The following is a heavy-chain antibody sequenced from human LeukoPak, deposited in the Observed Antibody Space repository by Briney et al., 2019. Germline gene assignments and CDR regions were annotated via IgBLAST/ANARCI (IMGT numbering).Heavy chain of an antibody. V-gene: IGHV1-69*06. CDR2: IIPIFGTT. CDR1: GDTSSSYA. J-gene: IGHJ2*01. CDR3: ARDLGTMVRGLAHWYFDL. Sequence: ASVKVSCKASGDTSSSYAISWVRQAPGQGLDGMGWIIPIFGTTNYAQKFQDRVSITARKSTSTASMELSSLRSEDTAVYYCARDLGTMVRGLAHWYFDLWGRGTLVTVSS. D-gene: IGHD3-10*01.